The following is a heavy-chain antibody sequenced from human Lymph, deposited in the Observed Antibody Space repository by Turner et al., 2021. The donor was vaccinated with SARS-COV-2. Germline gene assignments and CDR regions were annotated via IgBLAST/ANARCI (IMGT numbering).Heavy chain of an antibody. CDR3: ARGESIAVAGTQYFDY. CDR2: INPNSGGT. J-gene: IGHJ4*02. D-gene: IGHD6-19*01. V-gene: IGHV1-2*02. Sequence: QVHLVQSGAELKKPGASVKVSCKASGYTFTDYYMHWVRQAPGKGLEWMGWINPNSGGTNYAQKFQGRVTMTRDTSISTAYMELRWLRSDDTAVYFCARGESIAVAGTQYFDYWGQGTLVTVSS. CDR1: GYTFTDYY.